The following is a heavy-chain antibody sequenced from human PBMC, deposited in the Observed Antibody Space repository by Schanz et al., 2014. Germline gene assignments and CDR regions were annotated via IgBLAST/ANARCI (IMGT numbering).Heavy chain of an antibody. CDR3: AKEGSIYWDRSVDY. D-gene: IGHD1-26*01. Sequence: EVQLVESGGGLVKPGGSLRLSCVTSGFTFGAYTMNWVRQAPGKGLEWVSAISGSGGSTYYAESVKGRFTISRDNSKNTLYLQMNSLRPEDTAVYYCAKEGSIYWDRSVDYWGQGTLVTVSS. J-gene: IGHJ4*02. V-gene: IGHV3-23*04. CDR1: GFTFGAYT. CDR2: ISGSGGST.